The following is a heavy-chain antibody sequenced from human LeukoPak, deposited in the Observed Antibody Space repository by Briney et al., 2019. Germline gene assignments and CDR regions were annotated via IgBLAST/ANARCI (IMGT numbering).Heavy chain of an antibody. Sequence: PSETLSLTCTVSGASISSDYWTWIRQSPGKGLEWIAYIYDSGSTDYNPSLKSRVTISMNTSKNQFSLNLSSVTAADTAVYYCAGRGRRYLRDWSQATMVTVSS. D-gene: IGHD2-2*02. J-gene: IGHJ1*01. CDR3: AGRGRRYLRD. V-gene: IGHV4-59*08. CDR1: GASISSDY. CDR2: IYDSGST.